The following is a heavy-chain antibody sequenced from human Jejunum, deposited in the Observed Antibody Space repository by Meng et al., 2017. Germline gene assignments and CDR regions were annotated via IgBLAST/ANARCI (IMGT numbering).Heavy chain of an antibody. J-gene: IGHJ4*02. Sequence: GESLKISCEASGFSFSDYSLSWVRQAPGKGLEWGSSLSNKNAYYAETVKGRFTITRDNSRKTLYLQMDSLRAEDTARYYCAKDRKPDCLWPIDHWGQGTVVTVSS. V-gene: IGHV3-23*01. CDR2: LSNKNA. CDR1: GFSFSDYS. CDR3: AKDRKPDCLWPIDH. D-gene: IGHD2-21*02.